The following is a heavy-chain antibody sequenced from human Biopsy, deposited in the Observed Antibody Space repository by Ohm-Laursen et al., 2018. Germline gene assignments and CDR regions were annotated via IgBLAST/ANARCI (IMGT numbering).Heavy chain of an antibody. CDR1: GDTFTTSA. J-gene: IGHJ6*02. V-gene: IGHV1-69*04. Sequence: SVKVSCKSSGDTFTTSAISWVRQVPGQGLDWMGRIIPILGTVDYGQNFQGRVTIRADTSTTFLELTSLRYDATAVYYCASGNIGGVGLDVWGLGTTVTVSS. D-gene: IGHD3-10*01. CDR2: IIPILGTV. CDR3: ASGNIGGVGLDV.